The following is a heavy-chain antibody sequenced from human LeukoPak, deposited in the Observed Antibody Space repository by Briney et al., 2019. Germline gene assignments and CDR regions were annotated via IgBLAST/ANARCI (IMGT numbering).Heavy chain of an antibody. J-gene: IGHJ1*01. V-gene: IGHV4-34*01. CDR1: GGSFSGYL. CDR3: ARLRDGYNYWYFQH. Sequence: SETLSLTCDVPGGSFSGYLWSWIRQPPGKGLEWIGEINHSGSTNYNPSLKSRVTISVDTSKNQFSLKLNSVTAADTAVYYCARLRDGYNYWYFQHWGQGTLVTVSS. CDR2: INHSGST. D-gene: IGHD5-24*01.